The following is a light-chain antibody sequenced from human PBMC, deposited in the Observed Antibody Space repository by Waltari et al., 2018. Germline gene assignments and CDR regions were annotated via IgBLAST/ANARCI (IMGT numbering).Light chain of an antibody. J-gene: IGLJ2*01. Sequence: QSALTQPPSASGAPGQSVTISCTVTNSDVGTPTYVSWYHHLAGKAPKLIIFDVNKRSSGVPGRFSGSRSDNTASLTVSGLQAEDEADYYCSSYAGNNISRFGGGTKLTVL. CDR2: DVN. CDR1: NSDVGTPTY. CDR3: SSYAGNNISR. V-gene: IGLV2-8*01.